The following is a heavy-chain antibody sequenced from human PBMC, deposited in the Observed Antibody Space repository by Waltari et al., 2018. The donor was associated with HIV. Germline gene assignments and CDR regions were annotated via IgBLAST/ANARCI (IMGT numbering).Heavy chain of an antibody. CDR3: ARVRRGLDAFDI. J-gene: IGHJ3*02. Sequence: EVQLVESGGGLVQPGGSLRLSCAASGFTFSSYWMHWVRQAPGKGLVWVSRMNSDGSSTSYADSVKGRFTSSRDNAKNTLYLQMNSLRAEDTAVYYCARVRRGLDAFDIWGQGTMVTVSS. V-gene: IGHV3-74*01. D-gene: IGHD6-25*01. CDR2: MNSDGSST. CDR1: GFTFSSYW.